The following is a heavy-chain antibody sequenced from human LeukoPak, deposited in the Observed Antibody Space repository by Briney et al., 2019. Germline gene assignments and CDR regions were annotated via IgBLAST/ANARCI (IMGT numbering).Heavy chain of an antibody. CDR2: IAWNSGNT. Sequence: SGGSLRLSCAASGFTFDNYAMHWFRQAPGKGLEWVSGIAWNSGNTGFADSVKGRFTISRDNAENSLSLQMNSLTPEDTAFYFCAKDMNSYGSGSSYNPWGPFDSWGQGTLVTVSS. CDR1: GFTFDNYA. CDR3: AKDMNSYGSGSSYNPWGPFDS. V-gene: IGHV3-9*01. J-gene: IGHJ4*02. D-gene: IGHD3-10*01.